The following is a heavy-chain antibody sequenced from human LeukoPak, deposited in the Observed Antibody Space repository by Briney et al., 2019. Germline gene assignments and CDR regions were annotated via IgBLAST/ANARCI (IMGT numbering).Heavy chain of an antibody. Sequence: PSETLSLTCAVYGGSFSGYYWTWIRQPPGKGLEWIGEINRSGGTHYNPSLKSRVTISVDTSKNQFSLRLTSVTAADTAVYYCARVVSDCGGARCYKGYLDYWGQGTLVTVSS. J-gene: IGHJ4*02. CDR2: INRSGGT. V-gene: IGHV4-34*01. CDR1: GGSFSGYY. D-gene: IGHD2-2*02. CDR3: ARVVSDCGGARCYKGYLDY.